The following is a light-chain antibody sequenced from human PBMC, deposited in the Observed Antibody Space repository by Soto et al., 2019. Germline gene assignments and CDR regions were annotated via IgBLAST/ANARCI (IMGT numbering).Light chain of an antibody. V-gene: IGLV3-21*02. CDR2: DDS. CDR3: QVWDSSSDHLVV. CDR1: NIGSKS. Sequence: SSELTQPPSVSVAPGQTARITCGGNNIGSKSVHWYQQKPGQAPVLAVYDDSDRASGIPERFSGSNSGNTATLTISRVAAEDEADYYCQVWDSSSDHLVVFGGGTKLTVL. J-gene: IGLJ2*01.